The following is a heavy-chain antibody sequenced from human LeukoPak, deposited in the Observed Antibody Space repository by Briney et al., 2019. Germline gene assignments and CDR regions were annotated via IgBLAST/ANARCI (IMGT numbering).Heavy chain of an antibody. V-gene: IGHV1-69*13. CDR2: IIPIFGTA. CDR3: ARNGIAAAATGYFDY. CDR1: GGTFSSYA. Sequence: SVKVSCKASGGTFSSYAISWVRQAPGQGLEWMGGIIPIFGTANYAQKFQGRVTITADESTSTAYMELSSLRSEDTAVYYCARNGIAAAATGYFDYWGQGTLVTVSS. J-gene: IGHJ4*02. D-gene: IGHD6-13*01.